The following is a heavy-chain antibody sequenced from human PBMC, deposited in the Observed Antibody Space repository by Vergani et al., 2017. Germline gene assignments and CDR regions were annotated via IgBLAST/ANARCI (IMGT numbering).Heavy chain of an antibody. CDR1: GGSISSSSYY. Sequence: QLQLQESGPGLVKPSETLSLTCTVSGGSISSSSYYWGWIRQPPGKGLEWIGSIYYSGSTYYNPSLKSRVTISVDTSKNQFSLKLSSVTAADTAVYYCARELVRGVSKGRNWFDPWGQGTLVTVSS. CDR3: ARELVRGVSKGRNWFDP. V-gene: IGHV4-39*07. CDR2: IYYSGST. D-gene: IGHD3-10*01. J-gene: IGHJ5*02.